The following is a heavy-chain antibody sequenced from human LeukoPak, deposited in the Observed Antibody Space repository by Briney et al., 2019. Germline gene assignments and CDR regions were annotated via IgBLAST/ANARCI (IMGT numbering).Heavy chain of an antibody. V-gene: IGHV1-24*01. CDR1: GYTLTELS. D-gene: IGHD2-15*01. CDR3: ARLYCSGGSCYNENGMDV. CDR2: FDPEDGET. Sequence: ASVKVSCKVSGYTLTELSMHWVRQAPGKGLEWMGGFDPEDGETIYAQKFQGRVTMTEDTSTDTAYMELSSLRSEDTAVYYCARLYCSGGSCYNENGMDVWGQGTTVTVSS. J-gene: IGHJ6*02.